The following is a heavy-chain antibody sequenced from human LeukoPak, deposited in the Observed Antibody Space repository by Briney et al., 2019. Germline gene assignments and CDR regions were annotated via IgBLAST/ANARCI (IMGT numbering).Heavy chain of an antibody. CDR3: ARALAPTLDYYDSSLYFDY. CDR2: INPSGGST. V-gene: IGHV1-46*01. CDR1: GYTFTSYY. Sequence: ASVKVSCKASGYTFTSYYMHWVRQAPGQGLEWMGIINPSGGSTSYAQKFQGRVTMTRDTSTSTVYMELSGLRSEDTAVYYCARALAPTLDYYDSSLYFDYWGQGTLVTVSS. J-gene: IGHJ4*02. D-gene: IGHD3-22*01.